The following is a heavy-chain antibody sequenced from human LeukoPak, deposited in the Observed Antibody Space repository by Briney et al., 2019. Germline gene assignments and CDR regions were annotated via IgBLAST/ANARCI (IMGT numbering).Heavy chain of an antibody. D-gene: IGHD3-22*01. V-gene: IGHV3-9*01. CDR1: GFTFDDYA. CDR3: AREASRSSGYPFFDY. J-gene: IGHJ4*02. Sequence: GRSLRLSCAASGFTFDDYAMHWVRQAPGKGLEWVSGISWNSFTIGYADSVKGRFTISRDNAKNSLYLQMNSLRAEDTALYYCAREASRSSGYPFFDYWGQGTLVTVSS. CDR2: ISWNSFTI.